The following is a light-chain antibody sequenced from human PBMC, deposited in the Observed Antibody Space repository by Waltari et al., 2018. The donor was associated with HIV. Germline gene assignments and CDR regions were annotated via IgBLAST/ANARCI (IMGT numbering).Light chain of an antibody. CDR3: QHYNSFPFT. CDR1: PGISNY. Sequence: DIQMTQSPSSLSASIGDRVTITCRASPGISNYLAWFQQKPGKAPKSLIYGASSLRSGVPSRFSGSGSGTDFTLTISSLQPEDFATYYCQHYNSFPFTFGGGTKVEIK. V-gene: IGKV1-16*01. CDR2: GAS. J-gene: IGKJ4*01.